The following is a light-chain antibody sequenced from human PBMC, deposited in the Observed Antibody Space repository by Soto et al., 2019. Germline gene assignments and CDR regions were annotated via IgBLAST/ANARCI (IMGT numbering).Light chain of an antibody. CDR3: HQRQSWPRT. CDR2: GVS. CDR1: QSVTSN. J-gene: IGKJ1*01. V-gene: IGKV3D-15*01. Sequence: EVVMTQTPATLSVSQGARATLSCRASQSVTSNYLAWYQQKPGQAPRLLIYGVSSRAAGIPARFSASGTGTDFTLTISDVQPEDFAVYYCHQRQSWPRTFGQGTKVDIK.